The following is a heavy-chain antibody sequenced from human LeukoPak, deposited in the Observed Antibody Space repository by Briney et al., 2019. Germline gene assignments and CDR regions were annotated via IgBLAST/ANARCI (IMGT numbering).Heavy chain of an antibody. J-gene: IGHJ4*02. CDR2: ISSSSSTI. CDR1: GFTVSSNY. V-gene: IGHV3-48*01. CDR3: ARDPANSSSWTGGLY. Sequence: PGGSLRLSRAASGFTVSSNYMSWVRQAPGKGLEWVSYISSSSSTIYYADSVKGRFTISRDNAKNSLYLQMNSLRAEDTAVYYCARDPANSSSWTGGLYWGQGTLVTVSS. D-gene: IGHD6-13*01.